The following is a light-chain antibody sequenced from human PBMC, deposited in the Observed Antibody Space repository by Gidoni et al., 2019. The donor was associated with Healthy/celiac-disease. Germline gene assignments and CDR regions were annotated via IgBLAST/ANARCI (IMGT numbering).Light chain of an antibody. CDR3: QSYDSSLSLVV. CDR1: SSNIGAGYD. J-gene: IGLJ2*01. V-gene: IGLV1-40*01. Sequence: QSVLTQQTSVSGAPGQRGTISCTGSSSNIGAGYDVHWYQQLPGTAPKLLIYGNSNRPSGVPDRFSGSKSGTSASLAITGLQAEDEADYYCQSYDSSLSLVVFGGGTKLTVL. CDR2: GNS.